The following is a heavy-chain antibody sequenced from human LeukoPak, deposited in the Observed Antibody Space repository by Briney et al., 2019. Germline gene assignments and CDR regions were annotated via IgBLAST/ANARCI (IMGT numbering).Heavy chain of an antibody. J-gene: IGHJ4*02. CDR3: ARERGYYYSDISGYYDFDY. D-gene: IGHD3-22*01. CDR1: GYTFTGYY. V-gene: IGHV1-2*04. Sequence: ASVKVSCKASGYTFTGYYMHWVRQAPGQGLEWMGWINPNSGGTNYAQKFQGWVTMTRDTSISTAYMELSRLRSDDTAVYYCARERGYYYSDISGYYDFDYWGQGTLVTVSS. CDR2: INPNSGGT.